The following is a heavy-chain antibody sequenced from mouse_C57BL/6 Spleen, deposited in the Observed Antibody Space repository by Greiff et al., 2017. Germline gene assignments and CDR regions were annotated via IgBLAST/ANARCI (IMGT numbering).Heavy chain of an antibody. CDR1: GYTFTSYW. CDR2: IYPGSGST. Sequence: QVQLQQPGAELVKPGASVKMSCKASGYTFTSYWITWVKQRPGQGLEWIGDIYPGSGSTNYNEKFKSKATLTVDTSSSTAYMQLSSLTSEDSAVYYCARQANWDDYFDYWGQGTTLTVSS. J-gene: IGHJ2*01. D-gene: IGHD4-1*01. V-gene: IGHV1-55*01. CDR3: ARQANWDDYFDY.